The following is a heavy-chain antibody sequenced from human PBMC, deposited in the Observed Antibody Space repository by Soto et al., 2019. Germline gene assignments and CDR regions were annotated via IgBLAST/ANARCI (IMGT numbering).Heavy chain of an antibody. V-gene: IGHV4-30-4*01. D-gene: IGHD3-16*01. Sequence: PSETLSLTCTVSGGSISSAAYCWSWIRQSPDKGLEWIGHIYDGGTTYSSPSLKGRVTISADTSETQFSLKLSSVSAADTAVYYCARGPFGDKIDYWGQGIQVTVS. J-gene: IGHJ4*02. CDR1: GGSISSAAYC. CDR3: ARGPFGDKIDY. CDR2: IYDGGTT.